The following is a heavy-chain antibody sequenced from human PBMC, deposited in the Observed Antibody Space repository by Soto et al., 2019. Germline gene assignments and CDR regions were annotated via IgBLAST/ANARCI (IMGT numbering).Heavy chain of an antibody. J-gene: IGHJ4*02. CDR1: VVSLSTSVVG. V-gene: IGHV2-5*01. D-gene: IGHD5-12*01. CDR2: IYWNDDK. CDR3: ENCSGYEIIQS. Sequence: SGPTLVNPTHTLTLTFTISVVSLSTSVVGLVLIRQPPGKALELLAFIYWNDDKRYSTSLKRRLTITKDTSKNQVVLRLTDMDPVDTARYSCENCSGYEIIQSWGKRNLVNVSS.